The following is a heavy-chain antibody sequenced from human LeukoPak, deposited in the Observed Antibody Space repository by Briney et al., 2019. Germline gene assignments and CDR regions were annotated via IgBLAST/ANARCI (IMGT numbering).Heavy chain of an antibody. CDR2: INPSGGST. CDR1: GYTFTSYY. V-gene: IGHV1-46*01. J-gene: IGHJ5*02. Sequence: GASVKVSCKASGYTFTSYYMHWVRQAPGQGLEWMGIINPSGGSTSYAQKFQGRVTMTRDTSTSTVYMELSSLRSEDTAVYYCARDHLGDGLGVPAASDWFDPWGQGTLVTVSS. CDR3: ARDHLGDGLGVPAASDWFDP. D-gene: IGHD2-2*01.